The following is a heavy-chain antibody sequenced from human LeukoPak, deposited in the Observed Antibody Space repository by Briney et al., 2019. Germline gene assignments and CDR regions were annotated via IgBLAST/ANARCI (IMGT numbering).Heavy chain of an antibody. Sequence: GGSLRLSCAASGFTFSSYWMTWVRQAPGKGLEWVANINDDGSDANYVDSVKGRFTVSRDNAKNSLYLQLNSLRAEDTAVYYCAARFCYIAACRASCHHCFGDWGKGTTVIVSS. CDR3: AARFCYIAACRASCHHCFGD. CDR2: INDDGSDA. J-gene: IGHJ6*04. D-gene: IGHD3-3*01. V-gene: IGHV3-7*01. CDR1: GFTFSSYW.